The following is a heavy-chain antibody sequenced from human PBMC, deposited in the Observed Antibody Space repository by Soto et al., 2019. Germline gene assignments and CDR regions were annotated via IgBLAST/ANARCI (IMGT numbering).Heavy chain of an antibody. CDR1: GGSISSGGYS. CDR3: AAGGGLPRYY. Sequence: QLQLQESTGLVKPSQTLSLTCAVSGGSISSGGYSWSWIRQPPGKGLEWIGYIYHSGSTYYNPSLKSRVTISVDRSKNQFSLKLSSVTAADTAVYYCAAGGGLPRYYWGQGTLVTVSS. D-gene: IGHD5-12*01. V-gene: IGHV4-30-2*01. J-gene: IGHJ4*02. CDR2: IYHSGST.